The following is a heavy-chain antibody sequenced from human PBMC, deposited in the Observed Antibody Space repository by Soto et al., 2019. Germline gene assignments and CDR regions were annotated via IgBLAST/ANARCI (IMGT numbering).Heavy chain of an antibody. CDR1: GYTFTDYY. CDR3: ARVWDFWSGLPSHY. D-gene: IGHD3-3*01. J-gene: IGHJ4*02. V-gene: IGHV1-2*02. Sequence: ASVKVSCKASGYTFTDYYLYWMRQAPGQGLEWMGWINPNSGDTNYAQKFQGRLTMTRDTSINTAYMELFRLRSDDTAVYYCARVWDFWSGLPSHYWGQGTLVSVSS. CDR2: INPNSGDT.